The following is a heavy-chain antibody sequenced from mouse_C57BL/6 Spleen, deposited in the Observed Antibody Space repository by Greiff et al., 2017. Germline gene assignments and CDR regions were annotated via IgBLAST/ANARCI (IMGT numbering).Heavy chain of an antibody. V-gene: IGHV1-55*01. CDR2: IYPGSGST. Sequence: QVQLKQPGAELVKPGASVKMSCKASGYTFTSYWITWVKQRPGQGLEWIGDIYPGSGSTNYNEKFKSKATLTVDTSSSTAYMQLSSLTSEDSAVCYGARGGNYEAWFAYWGQGTLVTVSA. D-gene: IGHD2-1*01. CDR1: GYTFTSYW. J-gene: IGHJ3*01. CDR3: ARGGNYEAWFAY.